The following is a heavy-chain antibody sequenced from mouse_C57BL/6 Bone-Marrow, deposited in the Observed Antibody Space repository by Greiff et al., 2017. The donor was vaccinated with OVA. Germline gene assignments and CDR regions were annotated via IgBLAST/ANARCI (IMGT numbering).Heavy chain of an antibody. CDR2: ISDGGSYT. V-gene: IGHV5-4*01. CDR1: GFTFSSYA. CDR3: ARDIITTGEGNWYIDV. Sequence: EVQLVESGGGLVKPGGSLKLSCAASGFTFSSYAMPWVRQTPEKGLEWVATISDGGSYTYYPDNVKGRFTISRDNAKNNLYLQMSHLKSEDTAMYYCARDIITTGEGNWYIDVWGTGTTVTVSS. J-gene: IGHJ1*03. D-gene: IGHD1-1*01.